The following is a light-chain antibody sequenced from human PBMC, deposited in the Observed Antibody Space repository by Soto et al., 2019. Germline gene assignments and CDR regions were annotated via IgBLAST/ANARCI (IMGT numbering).Light chain of an antibody. J-gene: IGLJ1*01. Sequence: QSVLTQPASVSGSPGQSVTISCTGTSSDVGTYNLVSWFQQHPGKVPKLIIYEDSKRPSGVSYRFSGSKSGNAASLTISGLQAEDEADYYCGSFVGSSTYVFGTGTKLTVL. V-gene: IGLV2-23*01. CDR2: EDS. CDR3: GSFVGSSTYV. CDR1: SSDVGTYNL.